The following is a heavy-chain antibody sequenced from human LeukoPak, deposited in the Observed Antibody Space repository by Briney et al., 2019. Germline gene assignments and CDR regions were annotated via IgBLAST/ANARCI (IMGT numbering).Heavy chain of an antibody. Sequence: SETLSLTCTVSGGSISSYYWSWIRQPPGKGLEWIGYIYYSGSTNYIPSLKSRVTISADTSKNQFSLKLSSVTAADTAVYYCARVVWQLDYFDYWGQGTLVTVSS. CDR3: ARVVWQLDYFDY. V-gene: IGHV4-59*01. J-gene: IGHJ4*02. D-gene: IGHD6-6*01. CDR2: IYYSGST. CDR1: GGSISSYY.